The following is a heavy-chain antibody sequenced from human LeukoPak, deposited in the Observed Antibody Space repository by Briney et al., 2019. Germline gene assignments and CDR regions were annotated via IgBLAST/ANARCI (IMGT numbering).Heavy chain of an antibody. CDR1: GGTFRSYA. CDR2: IIPIAGTA. J-gene: IGHJ4*02. D-gene: IGHD4-17*01. V-gene: IGHV1-69*05. Sequence: SVKVSYKASGGTFRSYAISWVRQGPGQGLEWMGRIIPIAGTANYAQKFQGRLTITTDESTSTAYMELSSLRSEDTAVYYCASSYGDYVSEFDYWGQGTLVTVSS. CDR3: ASSYGDYVSEFDY.